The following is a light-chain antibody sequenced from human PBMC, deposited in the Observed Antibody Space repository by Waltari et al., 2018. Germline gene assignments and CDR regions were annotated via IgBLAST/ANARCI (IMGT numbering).Light chain of an antibody. Sequence: QSVLTQPPSASGTPGQRVTISCSGSISNLGTNYVYWYQQFPGTAPKLLIQRNNPRPSGVPARFSGSMSGTSASLAISVLRSEDEAEYYCASWDDSLSVGVFGGGTKLTVL. CDR3: ASWDDSLSVGV. V-gene: IGLV1-47*01. CDR1: ISNLGTNY. J-gene: IGLJ3*02. CDR2: RNN.